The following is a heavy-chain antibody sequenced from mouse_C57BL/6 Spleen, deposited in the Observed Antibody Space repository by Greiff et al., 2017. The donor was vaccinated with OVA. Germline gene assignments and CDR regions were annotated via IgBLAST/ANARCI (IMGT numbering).Heavy chain of an antibody. CDR1: GYTFTSYD. J-gene: IGHJ4*01. V-gene: IGHV1-85*01. D-gene: IGHD2-4*01. CDR2: IYPRDGST. CDR3: ARGDDYDGPLYYYAMDY. Sequence: VQLQESGPELVKPGASVKLSCKASGYTFTSYDINWVKQRPGQGLEWIGWIYPRDGSTKYNEKFKGKATLTVDTSSSTAYMELHSLTSEDSAVYFCARGDDYDGPLYYYAMDYWGQGTSVTVSS.